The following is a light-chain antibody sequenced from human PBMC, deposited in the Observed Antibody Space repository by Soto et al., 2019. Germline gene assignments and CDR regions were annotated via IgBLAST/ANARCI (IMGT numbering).Light chain of an antibody. Sequence: DIVMTQSPDSLAVSLGERATINCKSSQSVLYSSNNKNYLAWYQQKPGQPPKLLIYWASTRESGLPDRFSGSGSGTDFTLTISSLQAEDVAVYYCQQYYSTPFTFGPGNKVDIK. J-gene: IGKJ3*01. CDR1: QSVLYSSNNKNY. V-gene: IGKV4-1*01. CDR2: WAS. CDR3: QQYYSTPFT.